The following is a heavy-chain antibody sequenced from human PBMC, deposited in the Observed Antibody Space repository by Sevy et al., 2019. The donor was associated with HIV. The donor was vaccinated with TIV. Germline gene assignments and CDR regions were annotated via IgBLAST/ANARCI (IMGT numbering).Heavy chain of an antibody. V-gene: IGHV5-51*01. Sequence: SLKISCKGSAYTFTTHWIGWVRQMPGKGLEWMGIMSPGDSDPRYSPSFQGQVTMSVDKSVSTAYLQWHSLETSDTAIYYCARLDSYSIGWSPRYYFDYWGQGTLVTVSS. J-gene: IGHJ4*02. CDR2: MSPGDSDP. D-gene: IGHD6-19*01. CDR3: ARLDSYSIGWSPRYYFDY. CDR1: AYTFTTHW.